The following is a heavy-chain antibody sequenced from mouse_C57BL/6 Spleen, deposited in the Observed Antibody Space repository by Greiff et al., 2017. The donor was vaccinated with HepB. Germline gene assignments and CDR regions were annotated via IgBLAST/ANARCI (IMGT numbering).Heavy chain of an antibody. CDR1: GYTFTDYY. CDR2: INPYNGGT. Sequence: EVQLQQSGPVLVKPGASVKMSCKASGYTFTDYYMNWVKQSHGKSLEWIGVINPYNGGTSYNQKFKGKATLTVDKSSSTAYMELNSLTSEDSAVYYCARAGREYFDYWGQGTTLTVSS. V-gene: IGHV1-19*01. CDR3: ARAGREYFDY. J-gene: IGHJ2*01.